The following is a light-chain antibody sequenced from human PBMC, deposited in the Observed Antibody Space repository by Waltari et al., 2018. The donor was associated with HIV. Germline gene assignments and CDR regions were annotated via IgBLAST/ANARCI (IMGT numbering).Light chain of an antibody. V-gene: IGKV3-15*01. Sequence: EILMTQSPATLSVSPGERATLTCRASQSVNSNLAWYQQKPGQTPRLLIYGTSNRATEIPARFSGSGSGAEVTLTISSLQSEDFAVYYCHHYNNWRETFGQGTKVEIK. CDR1: QSVNSN. CDR3: HHYNNWRET. J-gene: IGKJ1*01. CDR2: GTS.